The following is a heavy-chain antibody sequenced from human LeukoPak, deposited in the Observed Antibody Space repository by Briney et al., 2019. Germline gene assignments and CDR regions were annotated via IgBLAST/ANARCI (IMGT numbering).Heavy chain of an antibody. J-gene: IGHJ5*02. CDR3: AEEVYYDSSGYFRPNWFDP. D-gene: IGHD3-22*01. CDR2: ISGSGGST. CDR1: GFTFSSYA. V-gene: IGHV3-23*01. Sequence: GGSLRLSCAASGFTFSSYAMSWVRQAPGKGLEWVSAISGSGGSTYYADSVRGRFTISRDNSKNTLYLQMNSLRAEDTAVYYCAEEVYYDSSGYFRPNWFDPWGQGTLVTVSS.